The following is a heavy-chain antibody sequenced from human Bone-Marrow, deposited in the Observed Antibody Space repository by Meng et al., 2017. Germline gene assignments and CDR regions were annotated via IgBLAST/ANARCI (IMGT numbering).Heavy chain of an antibody. D-gene: IGHD3-22*01. V-gene: IGHV1-69*06. Sequence: HLVQVGAVVKKPGSSVKVSCKSSGGTFSSYAISWVRQAPGQGLEWMGGIIPIFGTANYAQKFQGRVTITADKSTSTAYMELSSLRSEDTAVYYCARETHYYDSRYFDYWGQGTLVTVSS. CDR1: GGTFSSYA. J-gene: IGHJ4*02. CDR3: ARETHYYDSRYFDY. CDR2: IIPIFGTA.